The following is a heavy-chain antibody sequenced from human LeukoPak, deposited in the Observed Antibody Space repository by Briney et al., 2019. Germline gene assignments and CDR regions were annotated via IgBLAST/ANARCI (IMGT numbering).Heavy chain of an antibody. D-gene: IGHD3-22*01. CDR1: GYTFTSYY. CDR3: ARGGGLYDSSGYYYRY. CDR2: INAGNGNT. J-gene: IGHJ4*02. V-gene: IGHV1-3*01. Sequence: ASVKVSCKASGYTFTSYYMHWVRQAPGQRLEWMGWINAGNGNTKYSQKFQGRVTITRDTSASTAYMELSSLRSEDTAVYYCARGGGLYDSSGYYYRYWGQGTLVTVSS.